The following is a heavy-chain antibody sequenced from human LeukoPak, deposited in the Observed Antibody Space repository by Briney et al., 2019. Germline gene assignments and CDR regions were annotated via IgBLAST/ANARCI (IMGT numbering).Heavy chain of an antibody. Sequence: SETLSLTCPVGGGSLSGHYWGWIRQPPGKGLELVGHIYYTGTTFYNPSLNSRVTITLDTSRNQFSLRLTSVIAADTAVYYCARFSWGCSTASCYLTNWGQGALVTVSS. CDR1: GGSLSGHY. D-gene: IGHD2-2*01. J-gene: IGHJ4*02. CDR2: IYYTGTT. CDR3: ARFSWGCSTASCYLTN. V-gene: IGHV4-59*11.